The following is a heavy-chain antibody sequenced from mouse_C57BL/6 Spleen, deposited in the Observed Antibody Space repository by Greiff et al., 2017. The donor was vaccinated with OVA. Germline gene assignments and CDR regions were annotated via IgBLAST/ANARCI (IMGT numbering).Heavy chain of an antibody. V-gene: IGHV1-82*01. D-gene: IGHD2-3*01. CDR2: IYPGDGDT. Sequence: QVQLKESGPELVKPGASVKISCKASGYAFSSSWMNWVKQRPGKGLEWIGRIYPGDGDTNYNGKFKGKATLTADKSSSTAYMQLSSLTSEDSAVYFCARDDGYYFYAMDYWGQGTSVTVSS. CDR1: GYAFSSSW. J-gene: IGHJ4*01. CDR3: ARDDGYYFYAMDY.